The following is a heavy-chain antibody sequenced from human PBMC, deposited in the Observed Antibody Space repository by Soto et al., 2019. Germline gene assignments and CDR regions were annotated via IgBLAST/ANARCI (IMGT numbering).Heavy chain of an antibody. J-gene: IGHJ6*02. D-gene: IGHD2-15*01. CDR1: GFTFSNAW. V-gene: IGHV3-15*07. CDR3: TTADPHGCSGGSCYYYGMDV. CDR2: IKSKTDGGTT. Sequence: PGGSLRLSCAASGFTFSNAWMNWVRQAPGKGLEWVGRIKSKTDGGTTDYAAPVKGRFTISRDDSKNTLYPQMNSLKTEDTAVYYCTTADPHGCSGGSCYYYGMDVWGQGTTVTVSS.